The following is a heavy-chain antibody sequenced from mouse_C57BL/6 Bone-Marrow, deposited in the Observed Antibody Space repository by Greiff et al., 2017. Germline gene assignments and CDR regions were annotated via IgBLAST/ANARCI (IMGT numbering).Heavy chain of an antibody. V-gene: IGHV1-81*01. Sequence: QVQLKESGAELARPGASVKLSCKASGYTFTSYGISWVKQRTGQGLEWIGEIYPRSGNTYYNEKFKGKATLTAAKSSRTAYMELRSLTSEDSAVYVCARCDYPWYFDVWGTGTTVTVSS. J-gene: IGHJ1*03. CDR2: IYPRSGNT. CDR3: ARCDYPWYFDV. CDR1: GYTFTSYG. D-gene: IGHD2-4*01.